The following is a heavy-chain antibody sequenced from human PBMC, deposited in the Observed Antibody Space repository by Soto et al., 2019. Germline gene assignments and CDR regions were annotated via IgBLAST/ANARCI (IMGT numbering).Heavy chain of an antibody. D-gene: IGHD4-17*01. CDR3: ARDWVDDYGAFDI. J-gene: IGHJ3*02. CDR1: GFTFSSYS. CDR2: ISSSSSYI. Sequence: PGGSLILSCAASGFTFSSYSMNWVRQAPGKGLEWVSSISSSSSYIYYADSVKGRFTISRDNAKNSLYLQMNSLRAEDTAVYYCARDWVDDYGAFDIWGQGTMVTVSS. V-gene: IGHV3-21*01.